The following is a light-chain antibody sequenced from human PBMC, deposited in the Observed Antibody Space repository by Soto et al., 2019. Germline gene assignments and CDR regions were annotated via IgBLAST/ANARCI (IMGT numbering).Light chain of an antibody. J-gene: IGKJ4*01. CDR2: GAS. CDR1: RSVSSNY. Sequence: EIVLTQSPGTLSLSPGERATLSCRASRSVSSNYLAWYQQQPGHAPRLLIYGASSRATGSPDRFSGSGSGTDFSLTISRLEPEDFAVYYCQHYGDSPLSFGGGTRVEIK. V-gene: IGKV3-20*01. CDR3: QHYGDSPLS.